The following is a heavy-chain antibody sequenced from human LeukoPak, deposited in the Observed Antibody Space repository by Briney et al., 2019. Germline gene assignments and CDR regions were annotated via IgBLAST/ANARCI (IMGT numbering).Heavy chain of an antibody. V-gene: IGHV1-2*02. CDR1: GYTFTGYY. Sequence: ASVKVSCKASGYTFTGYYMHWVRQAPGQGLEWMGWINPNSGGTNYAQKFQGRVTMTRDTSISTAYMELSRLRSDDTAVYYCARETDPYSSSWYPHEPDLGYWGQGTLVTVSS. CDR2: INPNSGGT. D-gene: IGHD6-13*01. CDR3: ARETDPYSSSWYPHEPDLGY. J-gene: IGHJ4*02.